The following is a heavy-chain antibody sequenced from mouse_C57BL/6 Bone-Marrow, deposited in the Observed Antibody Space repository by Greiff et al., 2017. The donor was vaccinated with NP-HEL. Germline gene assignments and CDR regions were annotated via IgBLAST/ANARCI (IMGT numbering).Heavy chain of an antibody. Sequence: VQLQQPGAELVKPGASVKLSCTASGYTFTNYWMHWVKQRPGRGLEWIGMIDPNSGGTKYNEKFKSKATLTVDKPSSTAYMQLSTLSSEITALYYAAKDSYVCGYFDYWGRGTALTVSS. CDR1: GYTFTNYW. CDR2: IDPNSGGT. J-gene: IGHJ2*01. CDR3: AKDSYVCGYFDY. D-gene: IGHD1-1*01. V-gene: IGHV1-72*01.